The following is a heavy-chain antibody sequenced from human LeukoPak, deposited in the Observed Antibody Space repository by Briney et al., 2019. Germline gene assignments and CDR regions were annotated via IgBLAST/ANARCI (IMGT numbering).Heavy chain of an antibody. J-gene: IGHJ4*02. CDR1: GFTFSSYA. Sequence: GGSLRLSSAASGFTFSSYAMSWVRQAPGKGLEWVSAISGSGGSTYYADSVKGRFTISRDNSKNTLYLQMNSLRAEDTAVYYCAKTKDTKYSGSYYFDYWGQGTLVTVSS. CDR2: ISGSGGST. V-gene: IGHV3-23*01. CDR3: AKTKDTKYSGSYYFDY. D-gene: IGHD1-26*01.